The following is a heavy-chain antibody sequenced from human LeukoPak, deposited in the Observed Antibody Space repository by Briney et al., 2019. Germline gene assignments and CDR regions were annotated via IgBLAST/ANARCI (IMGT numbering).Heavy chain of an antibody. V-gene: IGHV3-23*01. CDR1: GFAFSSYA. CDR2: ISGSGGST. CDR3: TRGSYGDYEY. Sequence: GGSLRLSCAASGFAFSSYAMSWVRQAPGKGLEWVSAISGSGGSTYYADSVKGRFTISRDNSKNTLYLQMNSLRAEDTAVYYCTRGSYGDYEYWGQGTLVTVSS. D-gene: IGHD4-17*01. J-gene: IGHJ4*02.